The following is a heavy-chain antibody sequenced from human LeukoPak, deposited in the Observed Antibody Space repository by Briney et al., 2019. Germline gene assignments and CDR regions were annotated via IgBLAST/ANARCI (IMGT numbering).Heavy chain of an antibody. Sequence: SETLSLTCAVYGGSFSGYYWSWIRQPPGKGLEWIGEINHSGSTNYNSSLKSRVTISVDTAKTQFSLTLRSVTAADTAVYYCARDHGSSNWYYYWGQGTLVTVSP. CDR2: INHSGST. CDR3: ARDHGSSNWYYY. CDR1: GGSFSGYY. J-gene: IGHJ4*02. D-gene: IGHD6-13*01. V-gene: IGHV4-34*01.